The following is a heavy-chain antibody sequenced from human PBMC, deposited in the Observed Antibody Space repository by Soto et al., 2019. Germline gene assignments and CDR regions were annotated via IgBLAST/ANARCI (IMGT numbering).Heavy chain of an antibody. Sequence: SQTLSLTCAISGDSFSRNSAAWDWIRQSPSRGLEWLGRTYYRSKWYNDYAVSVKSRITINPDTSKNQFSLQLNSVTPEDTAVYYCARAPIAAAGINLDYWGQGTLVTVSS. CDR3: ARAPIAAAGINLDY. V-gene: IGHV6-1*01. J-gene: IGHJ4*02. CDR2: TYYRSKWYN. D-gene: IGHD6-13*01. CDR1: GDSFSRNSAA.